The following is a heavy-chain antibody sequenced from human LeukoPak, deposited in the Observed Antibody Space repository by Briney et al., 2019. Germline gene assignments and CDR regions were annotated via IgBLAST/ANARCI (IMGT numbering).Heavy chain of an antibody. V-gene: IGHV3-7*01. CDR3: ARDVAPPYSSSPGDFDY. CDR1: GFTFSSYW. J-gene: IGHJ4*02. D-gene: IGHD6-13*01. CDR2: IKQDGSEK. Sequence: PGGSLRLSCAASGFTFSSYWMSWVRQAPGKGLEWVANIKQDGSEKYYVDSVKGRFTISRDNAKNSLYLQMNSLRAEDTAVYYCARDVAPPYSSSPGDFDYWGQGTLVTVSS.